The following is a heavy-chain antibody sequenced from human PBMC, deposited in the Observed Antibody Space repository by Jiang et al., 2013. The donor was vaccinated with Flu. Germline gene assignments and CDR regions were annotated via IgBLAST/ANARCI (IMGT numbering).Heavy chain of an antibody. CDR1: GFTFSSYT. CDR2: FSTSTSTI. V-gene: IGHV3-48*01. D-gene: IGHD5-24*01. J-gene: IGHJ4*02. Sequence: AVSGFTFSSYTLHWVRQAPGKGLEWVSYFSTSTSTIYYADSVKGRFTISRDNAENSLYLQMNSLRAEDTAVYYCAREGRDGYNPYFDYWGQGTQVIVSS. CDR3: AREGRDGYNPYFDY.